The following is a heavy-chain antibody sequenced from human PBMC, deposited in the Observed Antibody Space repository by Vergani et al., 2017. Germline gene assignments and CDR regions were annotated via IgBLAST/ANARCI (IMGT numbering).Heavy chain of an antibody. CDR1: GGSFSGYY. Sequence: QVQLQQWGAGLLKPSETLSLTCAVYGGSFSGYYWSWIRQPPGKGLEWIGEINHSGSTNYNPSLKSRFTISVDTSKNHFSLKLSSVTAADTAVYYCARGLSRYCSSTSCRFYYYYYYMDVWGKGP. V-gene: IGHV4-34*01. CDR3: ARGLSRYCSSTSCRFYYYYYYMDV. J-gene: IGHJ6*03. CDR2: INHSGST. D-gene: IGHD2-2*01.